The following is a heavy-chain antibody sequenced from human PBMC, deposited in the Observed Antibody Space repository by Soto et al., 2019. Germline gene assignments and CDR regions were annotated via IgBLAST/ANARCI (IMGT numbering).Heavy chain of an antibody. J-gene: IGHJ4*02. Sequence: EVQLVESGGGLVQPGGSLRLSCAASGFSFSSYWMHWVRQVPGKGLVWVSRINSDGSSTRYADSVKGRFTISRDNTKNTLHLQLNSLRAADTAVYYCRRLSGEYKNYFDYWGQGTLVTVSS. CDR2: INSDGSST. CDR3: RRLSGEYKNYFDY. D-gene: IGHD3-10*01. V-gene: IGHV3-74*01. CDR1: GFSFSSYW.